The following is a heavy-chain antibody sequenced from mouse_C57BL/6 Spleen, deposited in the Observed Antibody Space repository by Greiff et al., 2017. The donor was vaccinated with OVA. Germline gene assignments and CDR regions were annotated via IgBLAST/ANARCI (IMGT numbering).Heavy chain of an antibody. V-gene: IGHV1-82*01. Sequence: VKVVESGPELVKPGASVKISCKASGYAFSSSWMNWVKQRPGKGLEWIGRIYPGDGDTNYNGKFKGKATLTADKSSSTAYMQLSSLTSEDSAVYFCARWGAQATMAWFAYWGQGTLVTVSA. D-gene: IGHD3-2*02. CDR1: GYAFSSSW. CDR3: ARWGAQATMAWFAY. CDR2: IYPGDGDT. J-gene: IGHJ3*01.